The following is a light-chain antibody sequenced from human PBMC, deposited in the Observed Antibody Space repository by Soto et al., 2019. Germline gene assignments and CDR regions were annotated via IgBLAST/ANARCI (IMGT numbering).Light chain of an antibody. V-gene: IGKV3-20*01. J-gene: IGKJ2*01. Sequence: EIVLTQSPGTLSLSPGERATLSCRASQSVSSSSFAWYQQKPGQAPRLLIYGASSSATGIPDRFSGSGSETDFTLTISRLEPEDFAVYFCHQYGSSPQTFGQGTKLEIK. CDR1: QSVSSSS. CDR2: GAS. CDR3: HQYGSSPQT.